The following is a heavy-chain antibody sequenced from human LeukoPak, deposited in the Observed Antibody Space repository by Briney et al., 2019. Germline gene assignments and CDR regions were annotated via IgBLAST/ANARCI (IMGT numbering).Heavy chain of an antibody. Sequence: GASVKVSCKASGYTFTSYYMHWVRQAPGQGLEWMGLIIPSGGSTSYAQKFQGRVTMTRDTSTSTVYMELSSLRSDDTAVYYCARDRTTVVTPVHDGFDIWGQGTLVTVSS. CDR1: GYTFTSYY. CDR3: ARDRTTVVTPVHDGFDI. J-gene: IGHJ3*02. CDR2: IIPSGGST. V-gene: IGHV1-46*01. D-gene: IGHD4-23*01.